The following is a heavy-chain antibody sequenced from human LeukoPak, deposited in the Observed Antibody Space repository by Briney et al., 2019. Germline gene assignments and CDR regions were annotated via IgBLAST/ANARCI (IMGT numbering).Heavy chain of an antibody. D-gene: IGHD1-1*01. CDR1: GFSFSSYW. Sequence: PGGSLRLSCAASGFSFSSYWMHWVRQAPGKGPVWVSRINIDGSTTTYADSVKGRFTISRDNAKNTLSLQMNSLRADDTAVYYCISDHTGHDDYWGQGTLVTVSS. V-gene: IGHV3-74*01. CDR2: INIDGSTT. J-gene: IGHJ4*02. CDR3: ISDHTGHDDY.